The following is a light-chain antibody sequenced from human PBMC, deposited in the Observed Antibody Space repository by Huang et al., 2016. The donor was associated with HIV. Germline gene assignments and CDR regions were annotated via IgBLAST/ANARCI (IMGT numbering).Light chain of an antibody. V-gene: IGKV1-39*01. J-gene: IGKJ2*01. Sequence: DIQITQSPSSLSASVGDRVIITCRASQNINRYVNWYQQQPGTAPKLLISGASKLQSWVPSSFSGSGSGTHFTLAISSLSPEDSATYYCQQSAVTPRTFGQGTKLEIK. CDR3: QQSAVTPRT. CDR2: GAS. CDR1: QNINRY.